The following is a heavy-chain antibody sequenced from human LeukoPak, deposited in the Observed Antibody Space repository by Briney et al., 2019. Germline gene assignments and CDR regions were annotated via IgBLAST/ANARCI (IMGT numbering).Heavy chain of an antibody. Sequence: GGSLRLSCAASGFTFSSYAMSWVRQAPGKGLEWVSAISGSGGSTYYADSVKGRFTISRDNSKNTLYLQMNSLRAEDTAVYYCAMGTEWELLPGDCWGQGTLVTVSS. D-gene: IGHD1-26*01. J-gene: IGHJ4*02. CDR3: AMGTEWELLPGDC. CDR2: ISGSGGST. V-gene: IGHV3-23*01. CDR1: GFTFSSYA.